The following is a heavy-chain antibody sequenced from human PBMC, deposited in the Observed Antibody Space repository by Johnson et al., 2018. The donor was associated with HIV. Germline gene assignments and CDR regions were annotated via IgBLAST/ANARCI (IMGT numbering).Heavy chain of an antibody. J-gene: IGHJ3*02. CDR2: ISWNSDTI. CDR3: ARDGWGSRGWDDAFDI. Sequence: VQLVESGGGFVQPGRSLRLSCAPSGFTIDDDAIHWVRQAPGKGLEWVSGISWNSDTIGYVDSVKGRFTISRDNAKNSLYLQMNSLRAEDTAVYYCARDGWGSRGWDDAFDIWGQGTMVTVSS. CDR1: GFTIDDDA. V-gene: IGHV3-9*01. D-gene: IGHD7-27*01.